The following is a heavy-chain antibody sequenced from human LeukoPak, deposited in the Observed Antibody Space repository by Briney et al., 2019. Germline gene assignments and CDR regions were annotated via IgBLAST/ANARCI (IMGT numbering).Heavy chain of an antibody. V-gene: IGHV4-59*08. CDR3: ARRGYRGATLGTARVSGATSRPYYFDY. D-gene: IGHD1-26*01. CDR2: IYYSGST. CDR1: GGSISSYY. J-gene: IGHJ4*02. Sequence: PSETLSLTCTVSGGSISSYYWSWIRQPPGKGLEWIGYIYYSGSTNYNPSLKSRVTISVDTSKNQFSLKLSSVTAADTAMYYCARRGYRGATLGTARVSGATSRPYYFDYWGQGTLVTVSS.